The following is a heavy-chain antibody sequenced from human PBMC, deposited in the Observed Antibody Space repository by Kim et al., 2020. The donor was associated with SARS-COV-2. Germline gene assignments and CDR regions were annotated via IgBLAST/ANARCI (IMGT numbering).Heavy chain of an antibody. D-gene: IGHD3-9*01. V-gene: IGHV3-33*01. CDR3: ARAKNFNSRTAMDV. J-gene: IGHJ6*03. Sequence: TDTVEGRLPISRDNSKNTMYLQMNSLRAEDTAVYYCARAKNFNSRTAMDVWGKGTTVTVSS.